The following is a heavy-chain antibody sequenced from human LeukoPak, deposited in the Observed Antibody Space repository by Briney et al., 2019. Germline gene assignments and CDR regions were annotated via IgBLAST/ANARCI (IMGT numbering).Heavy chain of an antibody. CDR1: GFSISSGYY. D-gene: IGHD3-10*01. V-gene: IGHV4-38-2*02. CDR2: IYHSGTT. J-gene: IGHJ4*02. Sequence: PSETLSLTCTVSGFSISSGYYWGWIRQPPGNGLEWIGSIYHSGTTYYNPSLKSRVTISVDTSKNQFSLKMNSVTAADTAVYYCARGQWFRAFWSRGTPVTVSS. CDR3: ARGQWFRAF.